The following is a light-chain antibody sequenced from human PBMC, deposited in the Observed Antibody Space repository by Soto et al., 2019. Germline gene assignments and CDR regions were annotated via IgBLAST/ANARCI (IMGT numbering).Light chain of an antibody. V-gene: IGKV3-15*01. J-gene: IGKJ2*01. CDR3: QHGHNWPLT. Sequence: EIVMTQSPATLSVSPGERATLSCRASQSISTELAWYQQKPGQPPRLLIYSASTRATGVPARFTGSGSGSKVTLTISGLQSEDFAVYYCQHGHNWPLTFGQGTRLEI. CDR2: SAS. CDR1: QSISTE.